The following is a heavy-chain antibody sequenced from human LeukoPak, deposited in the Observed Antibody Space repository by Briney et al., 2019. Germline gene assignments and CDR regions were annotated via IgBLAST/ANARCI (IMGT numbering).Heavy chain of an antibody. D-gene: IGHD2-8*02. CDR2: ISGYNGNT. J-gene: IGHJ4*02. Sequence: ASVKVSCKASGYTLTSFSISWVRQAPGQGLEWMGWISGYNGNTNYAQKLQGRVTMTTNTSTSTAYMELRSLSSDDTAVYYCARGTDLFDYWGQGTLVTVSS. CDR1: GYTLTSFS. V-gene: IGHV1-18*01. CDR3: ARGTDLFDY.